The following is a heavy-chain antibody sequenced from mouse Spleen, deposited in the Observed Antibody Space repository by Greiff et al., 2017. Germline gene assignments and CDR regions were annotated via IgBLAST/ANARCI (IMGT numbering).Heavy chain of an antibody. CDR1: GFTFSDYY. D-gene: IGHD2-3*01. CDR3: ARGIYDGTWFAY. Sequence: DVKLVESGGGLVQPGGSLKLSCATSGFTFSDYYMYWVRQTPEKRLEWVAYISNGGGSTYYPDTVKGRFTISRDNAKNTLYLQMSRLKSEDTAMYYCARGIYDGTWFAYWGQGTLVTVSA. V-gene: IGHV5-12*02. J-gene: IGHJ3*01. CDR2: ISNGGGST.